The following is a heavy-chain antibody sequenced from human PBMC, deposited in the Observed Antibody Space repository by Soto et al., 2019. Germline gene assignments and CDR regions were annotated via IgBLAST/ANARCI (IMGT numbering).Heavy chain of an antibody. CDR1: GDSVSSNSAA. CDR2: TYYRSKWYN. V-gene: IGHV6-1*01. Sequence: PSQTLSLTCAISGDSVSSNSAAWNWIRQSPSRGLEWLGRTYYRSKWYNDYAVSVKSRITINPDTSKNQFSLQLNSVTPEDTAVYYCARDKDSVYSPLAALDSWGQGTLVTVSS. J-gene: IGHJ4*02. CDR3: ARDKDSVYSPLAALDS. D-gene: IGHD6-25*01.